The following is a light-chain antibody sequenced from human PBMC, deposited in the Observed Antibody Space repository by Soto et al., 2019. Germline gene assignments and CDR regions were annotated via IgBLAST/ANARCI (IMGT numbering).Light chain of an antibody. CDR2: WAC. J-gene: IGKJ2*01. CDR3: HQYYNSPYT. Sequence: DIVMSQSPDSLTVSLGERATINCKSSQSVLYSSNNKNYLAWYQQKPGQPPKLLIYWACTRQSGVPDRFSGSGSGTDFTLSISSLQAEDVAVYSCHQYYNSPYTFGQGTKLDIK. V-gene: IGKV4-1*01. CDR1: QSVLYSSNNKNY.